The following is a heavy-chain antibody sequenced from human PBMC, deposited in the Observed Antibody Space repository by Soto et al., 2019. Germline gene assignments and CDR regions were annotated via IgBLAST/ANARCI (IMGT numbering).Heavy chain of an antibody. Sequence: ASVKVSCKASGYTFTGYYMHWVRQAPGQGLEWMGWINPNSGGTNYAQKFQGWVTMTRDTSISTAYMELSRLRSDDTAVYYCAREMDCSSTSCYRGAHDAFDIWGQGTMVTV. J-gene: IGHJ3*02. CDR3: AREMDCSSTSCYRGAHDAFDI. CDR1: GYTFTGYY. CDR2: INPNSGGT. D-gene: IGHD2-2*01. V-gene: IGHV1-2*04.